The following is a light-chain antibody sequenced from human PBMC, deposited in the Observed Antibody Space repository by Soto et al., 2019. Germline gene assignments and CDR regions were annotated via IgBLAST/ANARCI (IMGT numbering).Light chain of an antibody. CDR2: SHN. V-gene: IGLV1-47*02. J-gene: IGLJ3*02. Sequence: QSVLTQPPSASGTPGQRVTISCSGSNSNLGTNFVYWYQHLPGTTPKLLVFSHNQRPSGVPDRFSGSKSGTSASLAISGLRSEDEADYYCATWDDSLNGGVFGGGTKVTVL. CDR1: NSNLGTNF. CDR3: ATWDDSLNGGV.